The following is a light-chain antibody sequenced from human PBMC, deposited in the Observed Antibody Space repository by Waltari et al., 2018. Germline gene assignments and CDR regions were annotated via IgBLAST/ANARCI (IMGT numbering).Light chain of an antibody. CDR1: QSVGRF. CDR2: QAS. V-gene: IGKV3-20*01. Sequence: VSMPSPGTLSLSQGERVPLACRASQSVGRFLAWYQQKPGQAPRLLIYQASNRDTGIPDRFSGSGSGTDFSLTISRLEPEDFAVYYCQNHERLPATFGQGTKVEI. CDR3: QNHERLPAT. J-gene: IGKJ1*01.